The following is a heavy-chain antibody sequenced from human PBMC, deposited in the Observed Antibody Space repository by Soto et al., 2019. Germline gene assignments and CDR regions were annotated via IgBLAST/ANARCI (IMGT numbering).Heavy chain of an antibody. D-gene: IGHD6-19*01. CDR3: ANGGIYSSGWYFDY. Sequence: GGSLRLSCAASGFTFSSYAMSWVRQAPGKGLEWVSAISGSGGSTYYADSVKGRFTISRDNSKNTLFLQMNSLRAEDTAVYYCANGGIYSSGWYFDYWGQGTLVTVYS. CDR2: ISGSGGST. V-gene: IGHV3-23*01. J-gene: IGHJ4*02. CDR1: GFTFSSYA.